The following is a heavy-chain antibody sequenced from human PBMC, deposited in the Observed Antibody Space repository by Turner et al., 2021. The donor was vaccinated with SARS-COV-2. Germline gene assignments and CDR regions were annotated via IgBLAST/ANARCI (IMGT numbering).Heavy chain of an antibody. Sequence: VHLPRWGSGLLPLSGTLSRACAVYGASCSGYYWSWFRHPPGKGLEWNGEINHSGSTNYNPSLKGRVTISVDTSKNQFSLKMSSVTAADTAVYYCARGGGYSYGALDYWGQGTLVTVSS. J-gene: IGHJ4*02. D-gene: IGHD5-18*01. CDR1: GASCSGYY. V-gene: IGHV4-34*01. CDR3: ARGGGYSYGALDY. CDR2: INHSGST.